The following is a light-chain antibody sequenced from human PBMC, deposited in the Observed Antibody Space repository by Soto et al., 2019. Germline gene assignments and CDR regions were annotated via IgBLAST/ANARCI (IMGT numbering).Light chain of an antibody. J-gene: IGKJ2*01. CDR2: KAS. CDR1: QSISSW. V-gene: IGKV1-5*03. CDR3: QQYNSYWST. Sequence: DIQMTQSPSTLSASVGDRVIITCRASQSISSWLAWYQQKPGKAPKLLINKASSLESGVPSRFSGSGSGTDFTLTISSLQPDDFATYYCQQYNSYWSTFGQGTKLEIK.